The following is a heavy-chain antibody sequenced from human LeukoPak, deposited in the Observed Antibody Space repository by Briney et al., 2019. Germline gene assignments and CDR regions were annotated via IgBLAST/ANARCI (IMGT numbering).Heavy chain of an antibody. CDR3: VVWGDYDVLTGYYVPDY. CDR1: GFTFSNYA. D-gene: IGHD3-9*01. J-gene: IGHJ4*02. CDR2: ITGSGTNR. Sequence: GASLRLSCVASGFTFSNYAMSWVRQAPGKGLEWVSAITGSGTNRYYADSLKGRFTTSRDNSKNPVFLQMNSLRHEDTAIYYCVVWGDYDVLTGYYVPDYWGQGTLVTVAS. V-gene: IGHV3-23*01.